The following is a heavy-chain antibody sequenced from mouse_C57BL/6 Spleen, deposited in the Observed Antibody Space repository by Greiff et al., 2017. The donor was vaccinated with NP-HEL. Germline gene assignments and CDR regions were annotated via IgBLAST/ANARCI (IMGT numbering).Heavy chain of an antibody. Sequence: VQLQQSGPELVKPGASVKISCKASGYAFSSSWMNWVKQRPGKGLEWIGRIYPGDGDTNYNGKFKGKATLTADKSSSTAYMQLSSLTSEDSAVYFCARSYYGSRNYFDYWGQGTTLTVSS. D-gene: IGHD1-1*01. CDR2: IYPGDGDT. CDR1: GYAFSSSW. J-gene: IGHJ2*01. V-gene: IGHV1-82*01. CDR3: ARSYYGSRNYFDY.